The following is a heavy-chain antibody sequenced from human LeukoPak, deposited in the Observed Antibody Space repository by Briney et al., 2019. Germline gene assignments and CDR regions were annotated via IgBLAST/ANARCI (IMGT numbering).Heavy chain of an antibody. CDR3: AKDPPGYGDYDH. D-gene: IGHD4-17*01. J-gene: IGHJ5*02. CDR2: ISGSGGST. V-gene: IGHV3-23*01. Sequence: GGSLRLSCAASGFTFSDYYMSWVRQAPGKGLEWVSAISGSGGSTYYADSVKGRFTISRDNSKNTLYLQMNSLRAEDTAVYYCAKDPPGYGDYDHWGQGTLVTVSS. CDR1: GFTFSDYY.